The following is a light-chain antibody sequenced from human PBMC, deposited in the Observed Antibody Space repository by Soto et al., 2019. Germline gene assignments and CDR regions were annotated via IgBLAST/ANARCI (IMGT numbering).Light chain of an antibody. V-gene: IGLV2-23*01. CDR3: CSYAGSRTYG. J-gene: IGLJ1*01. CDR2: EGT. CDR1: SSDIGGYDL. Sequence: QSVLTQPASVSRPLGQSSVDSRTGSSSDIGGYDLVSWYQQYPCKSPKVVIFEGTKRPSGVSHRFSCSKSGKTASQTISGLQTEDEADYYFCSYAGSRTYGFGAGTKVTVL.